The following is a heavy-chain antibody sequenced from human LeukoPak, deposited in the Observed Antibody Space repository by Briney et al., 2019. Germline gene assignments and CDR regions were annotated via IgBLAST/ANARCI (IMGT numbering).Heavy chain of an antibody. CDR1: GGSISSGGYS. CDR3: ARTRFTMVRGVYRFDP. V-gene: IGHV4-30-2*01. Sequence: SETLSLTCAVSGGSISSGGYSWSWIRQPPGKGLEWIGYIYHSGSTYYNPSLKSRVTISVDRSKNQFSLKLSSVTAADTAVYYCARTRFTMVRGVYRFDPWGQGTLVTVSS. CDR2: IYHSGST. D-gene: IGHD3-10*01. J-gene: IGHJ5*02.